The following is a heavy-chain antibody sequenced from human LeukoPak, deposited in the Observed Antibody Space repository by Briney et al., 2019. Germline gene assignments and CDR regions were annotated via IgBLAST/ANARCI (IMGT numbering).Heavy chain of an antibody. D-gene: IGHD5-12*01. V-gene: IGHV4-34*01. Sequence: SETLSLTCAVYGGSFSGYYWSWIRQPPGKGLEWIGEINHSGSTNYNPSLKSRVTISVDTSKNQFSLKLSSVTAADTAVYYCARGYSGYDPFDYWGQGTLVTFSS. J-gene: IGHJ4*02. CDR3: ARGYSGYDPFDY. CDR2: INHSGST. CDR1: GGSFSGYY.